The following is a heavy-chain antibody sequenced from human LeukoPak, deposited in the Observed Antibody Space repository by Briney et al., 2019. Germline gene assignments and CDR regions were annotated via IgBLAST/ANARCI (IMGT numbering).Heavy chain of an antibody. D-gene: IGHD6-19*01. CDR1: RFTLSTYV. CDR3: AKEAVAGHFDY. V-gene: IGHV3-30-3*01. J-gene: IGHJ4*02. Sequence: GGSLRLSCAGSRFTLSTYVMHWVRQAPAKGLDWVAVIEYDANNKYYADSVKGRFTISRDNSNNTLYLQMHSLRAEDTAVYYCAKEAVAGHFDYWGQGTLVTVSS. CDR2: IEYDANNK.